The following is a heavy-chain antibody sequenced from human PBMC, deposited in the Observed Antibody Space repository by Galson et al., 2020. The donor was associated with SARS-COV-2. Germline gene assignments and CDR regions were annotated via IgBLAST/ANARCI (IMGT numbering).Heavy chain of an antibody. CDR3: AKDRAGITDFGFGFDH. Sequence: GGSLRLSCEASGFTFRNYAMSWVRQAPGKGLEWVSGISISGGSTYYADSVNGRFTISRDESKNTLFLQMNSLRPEDTAVYLCAKDRAGITDFGFGFDHWGQGTLVTVSS. D-gene: IGHD1-20*01. CDR2: ISISGGST. V-gene: IGHV3-23*01. J-gene: IGHJ4*02. CDR1: GFTFRNYA.